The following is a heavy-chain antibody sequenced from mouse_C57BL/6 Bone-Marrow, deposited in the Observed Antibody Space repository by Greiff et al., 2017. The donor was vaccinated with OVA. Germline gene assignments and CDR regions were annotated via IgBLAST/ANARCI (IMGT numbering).Heavy chain of an antibody. V-gene: IGHV5-16*01. D-gene: IGHD1-1*01. CDR2: INYDGSST. J-gene: IGHJ2*01. Sequence: EVQLVESEGGLVQPGSSMKLSCTASGFTFSDYYMAWVRQVPEKGLEWVANINYDGSSTYYLDSLKSRFIISRDNAKNILYLQMSSLKSEDTATYYCARGDYYGSPDYWGQGTTLTVSS. CDR3: ARGDYYGSPDY. CDR1: GFTFSDYY.